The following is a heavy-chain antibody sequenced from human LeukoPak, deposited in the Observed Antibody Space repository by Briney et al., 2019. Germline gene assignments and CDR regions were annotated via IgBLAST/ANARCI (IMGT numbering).Heavy chain of an antibody. V-gene: IGHV4-39*01. Sequence: SETLSLTCTASGGSISSSSYYWGWIRQPPGKGLEWIGSIYYSGSAYYNPSLKSRVTISVDTSKNQFSLRLSSVTAADTAVYYCARQTDYGGNNDWGQGTLVTVSS. CDR3: ARQTDYGGNND. CDR1: GGSISSSSYY. J-gene: IGHJ4*02. D-gene: IGHD4-23*01. CDR2: IYYSGSA.